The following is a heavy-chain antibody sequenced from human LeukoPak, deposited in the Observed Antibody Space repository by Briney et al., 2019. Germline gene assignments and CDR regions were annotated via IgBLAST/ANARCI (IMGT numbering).Heavy chain of an antibody. CDR2: ISTTSSYM. CDR1: GFSFSTYT. J-gene: IGHJ4*02. CDR3: AKGSHFDY. Sequence: GGSLRLSCAASGFSFSTYTMNWVRQAPGKGLEWVSSISTTSSYMYYADSVKGRFTISRDNAKNTLFLQMNNLRAEDTAVYYCAKGSHFDYWGQGTLVSVSS. V-gene: IGHV3-21*04.